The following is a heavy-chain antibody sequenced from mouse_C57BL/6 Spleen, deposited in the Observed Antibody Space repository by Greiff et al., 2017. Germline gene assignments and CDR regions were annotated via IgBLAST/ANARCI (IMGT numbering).Heavy chain of an antibody. CDR3: ARLDYYGSSYYFDD. CDR2: ISSGSSTI. CDR1: GFTFSDYG. J-gene: IGHJ2*01. Sequence: EVQLVESGGGLVKPGGSLKLSCAASGFTFSDYGMHWVRQAPEKGLEWVAYISSGSSTIYYADTVKGRFTISRDNAKNTLFLQMTSVRSEDTAMYYCARLDYYGSSYYFDDWGQGTTLTVSS. V-gene: IGHV5-17*01. D-gene: IGHD1-1*01.